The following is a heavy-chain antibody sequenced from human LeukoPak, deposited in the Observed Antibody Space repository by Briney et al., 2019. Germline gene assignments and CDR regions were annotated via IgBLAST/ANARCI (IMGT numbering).Heavy chain of an antibody. J-gene: IGHJ3*02. CDR2: IWYDGSNK. CDR3: ARDRMWTEIDAFDI. V-gene: IGHV3-33*01. CDR1: GFTFRSHA. D-gene: IGHD2-21*01. Sequence: GTSLRLSCATSGFTFRSHAMHWVRQSPGKGLEWVAQIWYDGSNKYYADSVKGRFTISRDNSKNTLYLQMNSLRAEDTAVYYCARDRMWTEIDAFDIWGQGTMVTVSS.